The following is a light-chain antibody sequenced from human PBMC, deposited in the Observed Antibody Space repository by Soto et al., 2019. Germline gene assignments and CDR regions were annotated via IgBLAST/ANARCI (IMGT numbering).Light chain of an antibody. Sequence: DIVMTQSPDTLSVSPGERATLSCRASPSVSSNLAWYQQKPGQAPRLLIYGASTRATGFPARFSGSGSGTEFTPTISSLQSEDCAVYYCPHYNRWPYTFGQGTKVEIK. J-gene: IGKJ2*01. CDR3: PHYNRWPYT. V-gene: IGKV3-15*01. CDR2: GAS. CDR1: PSVSSN.